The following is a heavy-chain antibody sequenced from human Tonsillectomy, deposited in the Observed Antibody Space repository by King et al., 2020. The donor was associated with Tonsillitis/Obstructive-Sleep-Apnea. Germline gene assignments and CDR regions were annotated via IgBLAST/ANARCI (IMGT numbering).Heavy chain of an antibody. J-gene: IGHJ5*02. CDR1: GSSISISGYY. CDR3: ARQDSNSRSVWFDP. D-gene: IGHD6-13*01. CDR2: VYHTGGS. V-gene: IGHV4-39*01. Sequence: QLQESGPGLVKPSETLSLICSVSGSSISISGYYWGWIRQSPGKGLEWIGSVYHTGGSYYNPSLKSRVTISIDTSKNQFSLKLDSVTAADTAVYYCARQDSNSRSVWFDPWGQGTLVTVSS.